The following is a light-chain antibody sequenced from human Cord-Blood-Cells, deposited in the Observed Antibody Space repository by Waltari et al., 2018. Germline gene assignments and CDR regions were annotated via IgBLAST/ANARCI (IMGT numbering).Light chain of an antibody. CDR1: QSVSSSY. CDR3: QQYGSSPLMCT. CDR2: GAS. V-gene: IGKV3-20*01. Sequence: EIVLTQSPGTLSLSPGERATLSCRASQSVSSSYLAWYQQKPGQAPRLLIYGASSRATGIPDRFSRSGSGTDFTLTISRLEPEDFAVYDCQQYGSSPLMCTFGQGTKLEIK. J-gene: IGKJ2*02.